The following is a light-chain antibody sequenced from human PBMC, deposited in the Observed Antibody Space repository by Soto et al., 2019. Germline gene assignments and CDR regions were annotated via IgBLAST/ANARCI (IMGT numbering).Light chain of an antibody. CDR2: DAS. Sequence: DLQATQSPTTLSSSVGDRVTITWRASQTISTWMAWYQQRPGKAPKLLVYDASTLQSGVASRFSGSGSGTEFTLIISGLQPDDSATYYCQQYTNTNNPWMLGQRTKVDI. CDR3: QQYTNTNNPWM. CDR1: QTISTW. J-gene: IGKJ1*01. V-gene: IGKV1-5*01.